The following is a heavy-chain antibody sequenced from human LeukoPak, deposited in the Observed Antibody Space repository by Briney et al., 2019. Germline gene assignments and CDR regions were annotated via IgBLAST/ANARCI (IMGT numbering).Heavy chain of an antibody. J-gene: IGHJ6*03. CDR2: IIPLFGTP. CDR3: ARGIVPAGMQPPYYYSYMDV. CDR1: GGTFSSSA. V-gene: IGHV1-69*01. D-gene: IGHD2-2*01. Sequence: SVKVSCKASGGTFSSSAISWVRQAPGQGLEWMGAIIPLFGTPNYAQKFQGRVTISADESTSTAYMELSSLRSEDTAMYYCARGIVPAGMQPPYYYSYMDVWGKGTTVTISS.